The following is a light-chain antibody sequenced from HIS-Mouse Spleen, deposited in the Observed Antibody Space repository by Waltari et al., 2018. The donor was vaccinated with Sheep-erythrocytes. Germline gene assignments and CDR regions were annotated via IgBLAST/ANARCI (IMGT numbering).Light chain of an antibody. Sequence: SYELTQPPSVSVSPGQTASIPCSGDNLGDKYACWYQQKPGQSPVLVIYQDSKRPSGIPKRFSGSNSGNTATLTISGTQAMYEADYYCQAWDSSTVVFGGGTKLTVL. CDR3: QAWDSSTVV. J-gene: IGLJ2*01. V-gene: IGLV3-1*01. CDR2: QDS. CDR1: NLGDKY.